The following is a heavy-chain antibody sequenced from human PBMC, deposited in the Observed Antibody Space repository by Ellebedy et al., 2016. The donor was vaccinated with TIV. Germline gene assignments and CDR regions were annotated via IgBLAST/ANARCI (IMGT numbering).Heavy chain of an antibody. J-gene: IGHJ4*02. CDR1: TFSSYA. D-gene: IGHD3-22*01. V-gene: IGHV4-39*01. CDR3: ARNDYYDSSGSPGETDY. CDR2: IYYSGST. Sequence: TFSSYAMSWIRQPPGKGLEWIGSIYYSGSTYYNPSLKSRVTISVDTSKNQFSLKLSSVTAADTAVYYCARNDYYDSSGSPGETDYWGQGTLVTVSS.